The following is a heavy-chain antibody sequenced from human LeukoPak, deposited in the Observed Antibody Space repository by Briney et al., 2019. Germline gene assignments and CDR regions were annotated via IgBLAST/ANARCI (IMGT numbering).Heavy chain of an antibody. CDR3: ARDSRPYCGGDCSIDY. V-gene: IGHV3-64*02. CDR1: GFTFISYT. Sequence: EGLVQRGGSLRLSCVASGFTFISYTMHWVRQAPGKGLEYVSGISSNGGNTYYSDSVKGRFSISRDNSKNTLYLQMGSLRAEDMAVYYCARDSRPYCGGDCSIDYWGQGTLVTVSS. CDR2: ISSNGGNT. J-gene: IGHJ4*02. D-gene: IGHD2-21*02.